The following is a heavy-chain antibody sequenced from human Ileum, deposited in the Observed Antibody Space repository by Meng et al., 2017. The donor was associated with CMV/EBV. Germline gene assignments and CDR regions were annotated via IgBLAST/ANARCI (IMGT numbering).Heavy chain of an antibody. CDR2: IATDGNT. CDR1: GFTFSSSW. D-gene: IGHD2-21*01. J-gene: IGHJ4*02. Sequence: EGQRVESGGGLVQPGGSLRLSCAASGFTFSSSWMHWVRQAPGKGLVWVSRIATDGNTAYADSVKGRFTISRDNANNTLYLQMNSLRVEDTAVYYCAREVFHYDYWGQGTLVTVSS. CDR3: AREVFHYDY. V-gene: IGHV3-74*01.